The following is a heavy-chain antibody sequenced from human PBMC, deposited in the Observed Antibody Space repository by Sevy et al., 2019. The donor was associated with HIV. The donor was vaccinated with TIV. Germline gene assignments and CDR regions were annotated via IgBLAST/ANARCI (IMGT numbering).Heavy chain of an antibody. Sequence: SETLSLTCTVSGGSVSSGSYFWSWIRQPPGKGLEWIAYIYYSGSTNYNPSLKSRVTISVDTSKNQFSLKLSAVTAADTAVYSCAREYAEMHKYAMDVWGQGTTVTFSS. CDR3: AREYAEMHKYAMDV. D-gene: IGHD2-2*01. J-gene: IGHJ6*02. CDR2: IYYSGST. CDR1: GGSVSSGSYF. V-gene: IGHV4-61*01.